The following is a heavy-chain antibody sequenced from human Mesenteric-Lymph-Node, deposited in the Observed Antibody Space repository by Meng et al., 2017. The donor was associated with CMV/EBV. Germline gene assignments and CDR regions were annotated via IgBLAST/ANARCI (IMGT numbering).Heavy chain of an antibody. V-gene: IGHV4-38-2*02. CDR3: ARDLRYCSSTSCYGPTWFDP. CDR1: GYSISSGYY. J-gene: IGHJ5*02. Sequence: GSLRLSCTVSGYSISSGYYWGWIRQPPGKGLEWIGSIYHSGSTYYNPSLKSRLIISVDTSKNQFSLNLSSVTAADTAVYYCARDLRYCSSTSCYGPTWFDPWGQGTLVTVSS. CDR2: IYHSGST. D-gene: IGHD2-2*01.